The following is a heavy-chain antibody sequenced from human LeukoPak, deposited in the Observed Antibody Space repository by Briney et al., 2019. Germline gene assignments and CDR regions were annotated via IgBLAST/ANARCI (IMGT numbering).Heavy chain of an antibody. V-gene: IGHV3-23*01. CDR3: AKDGYCSSSSCYPATY. CDR1: GFTFSSYW. Sequence: GGSLRLSCAATGFTFSSYWRSWVRQAPGKGLEWVSAISGSGGSTYYADSVKGRFTISRDNSKNTLYLQMNSLRAEDTAVYYCAKDGYCSSSSCYPATYWGQGTLVTVSS. CDR2: ISGSGGST. D-gene: IGHD2-2*01. J-gene: IGHJ4*02.